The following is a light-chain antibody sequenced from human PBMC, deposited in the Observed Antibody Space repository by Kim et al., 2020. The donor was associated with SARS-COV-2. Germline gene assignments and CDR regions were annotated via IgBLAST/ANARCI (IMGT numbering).Light chain of an antibody. V-gene: IGLV3-1*01. CDR3: QAWDSSTVV. CDR2: QDS. Sequence: SVSPGKTASITCSGVKVGEEDARWYQQKPGQSLVLGTSQDSKRHAGTPVRFAASNSGNTATLTISGTRAMDEADYYCQAWDSSTVVFGRGPQLTV. CDR1: KVGEED. J-gene: IGLJ2*01.